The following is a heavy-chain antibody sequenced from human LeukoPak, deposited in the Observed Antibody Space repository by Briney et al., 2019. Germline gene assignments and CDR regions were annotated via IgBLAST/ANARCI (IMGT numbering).Heavy chain of an antibody. D-gene: IGHD6-13*01. CDR3: ARAGLAASGTGAFDV. CDR1: GDSISSYY. Sequence: PSETLSLTCTVFGDSISSYYWSWIRQPPGKGLEWIGYIYGSGGTNRNPSLKSRVVMPVDTSKNQFSLKLSSVTAADTAVYYCARAGLAASGTGAFDVWGHGTMVTVSS. V-gene: IGHV4-59*01. CDR2: IYGSGGT. J-gene: IGHJ3*01.